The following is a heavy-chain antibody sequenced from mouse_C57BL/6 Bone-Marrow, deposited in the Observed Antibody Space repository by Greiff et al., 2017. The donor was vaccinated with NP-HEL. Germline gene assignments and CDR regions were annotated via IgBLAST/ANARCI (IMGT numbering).Heavy chain of an antibody. J-gene: IGHJ4*01. D-gene: IGHD3-2*02. Sequence: QVQLQQPGAELVKPGASMKLSCKASGYTFTSYWMHWVKQRPGQGLEWIGMIHPNSGSTNYNEKFKSKATLTVDKSSSTAYMQLSSLTSEDSAVYYCARWAAQGYYYAMDYWGQGTSVTVSS. CDR2: IHPNSGST. V-gene: IGHV1-64*01. CDR3: ARWAAQGYYYAMDY. CDR1: GYTFTSYW.